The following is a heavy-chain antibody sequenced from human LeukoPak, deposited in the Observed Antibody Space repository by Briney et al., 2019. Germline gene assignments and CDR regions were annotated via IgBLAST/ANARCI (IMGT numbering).Heavy chain of an antibody. J-gene: IGHJ4*02. V-gene: IGHV1-8*01. Sequence: ASAKVSYKASGYTFTSYDINWVRQATGQGLEWMGWMNPNSGNTGYAQKFQGRVTMTRNTSISTAYMELSSLRSEDTAVYYCATRAWGAAAGTPYYWGQGTLVTVSS. CDR3: ATRAWGAAAGTPYY. D-gene: IGHD6-13*01. CDR1: GYTFTSYD. CDR2: MNPNSGNT.